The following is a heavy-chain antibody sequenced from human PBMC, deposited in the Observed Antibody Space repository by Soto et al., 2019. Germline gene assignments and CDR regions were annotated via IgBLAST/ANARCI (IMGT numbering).Heavy chain of an antibody. CDR3: ARDSNDILTGYVSSGGDYYYYYMDV. CDR2: INPNSGGT. CDR1: VYTLTVYY. D-gene: IGHD3-9*01. V-gene: IGHV1-2*04. J-gene: IGHJ6*03. Sequence: ASVKVSCKSSVYTLTVYYIHCVRQAHGQGLEWMGWINPNSGGTNYAQKLQGWVTMTRDTSISTAYMELSRLRSDDTAVYYCARDSNDILTGYVSSGGDYYYYYMDVWGKGTTVTVSS.